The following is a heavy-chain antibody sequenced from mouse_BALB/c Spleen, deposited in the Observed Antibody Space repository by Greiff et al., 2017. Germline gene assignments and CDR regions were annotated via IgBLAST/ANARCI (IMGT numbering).Heavy chain of an antibody. CDR2: INPYNGDT. D-gene: IGHD1-1*01. CDR1: GYSFTGYF. J-gene: IGHJ4*01. V-gene: IGHV1-20*02. Sequence: VHVKQSGPELVKPGASVKISCRASGYSFTGYFMNWVMQSHGKSLEWIGRINPYNGDTFYNQKFKGKATLTVDKSSSTAHMELRSLASEDSAVYNCARSPAYGAIDYWGQETSDTVSS. CDR3: ARSPAYGAIDY.